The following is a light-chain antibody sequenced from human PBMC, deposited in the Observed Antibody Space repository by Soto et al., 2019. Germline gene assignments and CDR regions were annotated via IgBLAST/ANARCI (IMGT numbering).Light chain of an antibody. V-gene: IGKV3-20*01. Sequence: EIVLTQSPGTLSLSPGERATLSCRASQSVSSRYLAWYQQKPGQAPRLLIYGASSRATGIPDRFSGSGSGTDFTLTISRLEPEEFGVYYCQQYGSSPMYAFGQGTKLESK. CDR3: QQYGSSPMYA. J-gene: IGKJ2*01. CDR1: QSVSSRY. CDR2: GAS.